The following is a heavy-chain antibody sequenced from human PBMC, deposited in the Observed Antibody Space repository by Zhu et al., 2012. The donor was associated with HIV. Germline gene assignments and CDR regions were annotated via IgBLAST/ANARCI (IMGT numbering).Heavy chain of an antibody. CDR3: ARHVWHYGTRNDMVVWYVDF. V-gene: IGHV4-38-2*02. Sequence: QVQLQESGPGLVKPSETLSLTCSVSGYAITGGYYWGWIRQPPGKALEWIGSLYHTGDGHYNSSLQEPVHPKCEVCDRRRLGHILCARHVWHYGTRNDMVVWYVDFWGRGTLVIVSS. D-gene: IGHD3-10*01. J-gene: IGHJ2*01. CDR2: LYHTGDG. CDR1: GYAITGGYY.